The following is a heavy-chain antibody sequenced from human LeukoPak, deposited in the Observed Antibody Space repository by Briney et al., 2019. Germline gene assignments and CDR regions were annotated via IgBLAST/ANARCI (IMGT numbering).Heavy chain of an antibody. Sequence: SETLSLTCTVSGGSINNYYWSWIRQPPGKGLEWIGYIYSSGSTDYNPSLKSRATISLDTPNHQFSLKLTSVTAADTAVYYCARHVGIHLWSLYFDYWGQGSLVTVSS. D-gene: IGHD5-18*01. CDR2: IYSSGST. CDR1: GGSINNYY. V-gene: IGHV4-59*08. CDR3: ARHVGIHLWSLYFDY. J-gene: IGHJ4*02.